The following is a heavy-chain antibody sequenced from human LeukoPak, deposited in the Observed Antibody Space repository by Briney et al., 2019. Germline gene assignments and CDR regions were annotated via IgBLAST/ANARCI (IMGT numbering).Heavy chain of an antibody. Sequence: TSETLSLTCTVSGYSISSGYYWGWIRQPPGKGLEWIGYIYYSGSTNYNPSLKSRVTISVDTSKNQFSLKLSSVTAADTAVYYCARDYPDDYGDLSGYYYYYMDVWGKGTTVTVSS. D-gene: IGHD4-17*01. CDR3: ARDYPDDYGDLSGYYYYYMDV. J-gene: IGHJ6*03. CDR2: IYYSGST. CDR1: GYSISSGYY. V-gene: IGHV4-61*01.